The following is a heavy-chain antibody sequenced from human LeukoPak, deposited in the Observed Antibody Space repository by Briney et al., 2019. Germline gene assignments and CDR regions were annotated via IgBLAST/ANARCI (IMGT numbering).Heavy chain of an antibody. V-gene: IGHV3-74*01. D-gene: IGHD4-23*01. CDR1: GIIFSNYW. J-gene: IGHJ4*02. CDR3: ARSGGNSPFGLDY. CDR2: INRDGSST. Sequence: PGGSLRLSCAASGIIFSNYWMHWVRQAPGKGLVWVSRINRDGSSTSYADSVKGRFTISRDNAKNSLYLQMNSLRAEDTAVYYCARSGGNSPFGLDYWGQGTLVTVSS.